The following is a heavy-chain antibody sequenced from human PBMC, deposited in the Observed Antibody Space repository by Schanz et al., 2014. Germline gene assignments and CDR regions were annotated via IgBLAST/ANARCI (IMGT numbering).Heavy chain of an antibody. Sequence: QVQLVQSGAEVKKPGASVRVSCKASGYTFTTYAMSWVRQAPGQGLEWMGWISAYNGNTKYPQKFQGRVTMTTDTSTSTAYMALTDLRSDDTAVYYCARDRRFFDRDDLYYFDYWGQGALVTVSS. D-gene: IGHD3-3*01. V-gene: IGHV1-18*01. J-gene: IGHJ4*02. CDR1: GYTFTTYA. CDR3: ARDRRFFDRDDLYYFDY. CDR2: ISAYNGNT.